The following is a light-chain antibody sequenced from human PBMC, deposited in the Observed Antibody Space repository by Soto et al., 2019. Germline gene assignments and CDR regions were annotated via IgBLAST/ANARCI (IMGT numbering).Light chain of an antibody. CDR2: STT. V-gene: IGLV7-43*01. CDR1: TGAVTSGYF. CDR3: LLYYGGAWV. Sequence: QAVVTQEPSLTVSPGGTVTLTCASNTGAVTSGYFPNWFQQAPRPLIYSTTNKHSWTPARFSGSLLGGKAALTLSGAQPEDEAEYYCLLYYGGAWVFGGGTKLTVL. J-gene: IGLJ3*02.